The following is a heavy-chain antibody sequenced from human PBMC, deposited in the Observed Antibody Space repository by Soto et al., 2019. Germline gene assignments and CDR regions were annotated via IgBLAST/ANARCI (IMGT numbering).Heavy chain of an antibody. CDR2: INPSGGST. CDR1: GYTFTSYY. Sequence: GASVKVSCKASGYTFTSYYMHWVRQAPGQGLEWMGIINPSGGSTSYAQKFQGRVTMTRDTSTSTVYMELSSLRSEDTAVYYCASASVNWNYPLFYYYYGMDVWGQGXTVTVSS. CDR3: ASASVNWNYPLFYYYYGMDV. J-gene: IGHJ6*02. D-gene: IGHD1-7*01. V-gene: IGHV1-46*01.